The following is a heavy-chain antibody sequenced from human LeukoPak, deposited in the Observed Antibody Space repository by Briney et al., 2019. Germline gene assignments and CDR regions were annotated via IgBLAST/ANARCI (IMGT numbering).Heavy chain of an antibody. J-gene: IGHJ4*02. V-gene: IGHV3-11*01. CDR3: EVEGDYGSGTFFDL. CDR2: ISSSGNSI. D-gene: IGHD3-10*01. CDR1: DFVFSDYY. Sequence: GGSLRLSCAASDFVFSDYYMSWVRQAPGKGLEWVSYISSSGNSIYYADSVKGRFTTSRDNAKNSLYLQMNSLRAEDTAVYAREVEGDYGSGTFFDLWGQGNMVTVSS.